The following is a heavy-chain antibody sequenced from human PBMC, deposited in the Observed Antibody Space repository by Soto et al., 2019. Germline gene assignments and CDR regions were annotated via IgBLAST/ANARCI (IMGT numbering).Heavy chain of an antibody. CDR3: ARDRQYGAGFIDV. Sequence: QVQLVESGGGVVQPGRSLRLSCAASGFTFSSYAMHWVRQAPGKGLEWVAVISSDGSAKYYADSVKGRFAISRDNSKNTLYVQLNRMRAEDTALYYCARDRQYGAGFIDVWGQGTTVTVSS. J-gene: IGHJ6*02. CDR2: ISSDGSAK. V-gene: IGHV3-30*09. CDR1: GFTFSSYA. D-gene: IGHD3-10*01.